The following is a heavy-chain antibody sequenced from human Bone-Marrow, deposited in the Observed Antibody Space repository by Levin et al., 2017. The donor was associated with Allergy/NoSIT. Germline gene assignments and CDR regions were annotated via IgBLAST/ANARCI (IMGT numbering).Heavy chain of an antibody. Sequence: LSLTCEASGFNFRKYGIHWVRQAPGKGLEWVAVISDGGTVDYYADFVKGRFTISRDNSKNTMYMQMDNLRDDDTAVYYCAKEGDDTVSVRGRYAFDIWGQGTKVIVSP. CDR2: ISDGGTVD. D-gene: IGHD3-16*02. CDR3: AKEGDDTVSVRGRYAFDI. V-gene: IGHV3-30*18. CDR1: GFNFRKYG. J-gene: IGHJ3*02.